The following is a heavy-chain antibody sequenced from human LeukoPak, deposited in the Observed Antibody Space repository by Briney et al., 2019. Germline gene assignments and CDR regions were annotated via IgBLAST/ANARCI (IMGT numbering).Heavy chain of an antibody. CDR1: GFTFSSYA. D-gene: IGHD3-3*01. J-gene: IGHJ4*02. V-gene: IGHV3-23*01. CDR3: EKVGWVVHRDFWSGYYPPGGDY. Sequence: GGSLRLSCAASGFTFSSYAMSWVRQAPGKGLEWVSAISGSGGSTYYADSVKGRFTISRDNSKNTLYLQMNGLRAADTAVYYCEKVGWVVHRDFWSGYYPPGGDYWGQGTLVTVSS. CDR2: ISGSGGST.